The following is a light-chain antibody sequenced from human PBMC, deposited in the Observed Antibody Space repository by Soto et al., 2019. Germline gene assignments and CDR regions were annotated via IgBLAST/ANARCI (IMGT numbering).Light chain of an antibody. V-gene: IGLV4-60*03. CDR3: ETWDSNPHVV. CDR1: SGHSSYI. CDR2: LEGSGSY. Sequence: QPVLTQSSSASASLGSSVKLTCTLSSGHSSYIIAWHQQQPGKAPRYLMKLEGSGSYNKGSGVPDRFSGSCSGADRYLTISNHQSEDEADYYCETWDSNPHVVFGGGTKVTVL. J-gene: IGLJ2*01.